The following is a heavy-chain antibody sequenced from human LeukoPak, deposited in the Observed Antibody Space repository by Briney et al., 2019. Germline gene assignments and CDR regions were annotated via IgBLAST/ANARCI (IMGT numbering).Heavy chain of an antibody. CDR1: GFTFSSYG. V-gene: IGHV3-30*03. D-gene: IGHD3-9*01. J-gene: IGHJ6*02. CDR2: ISYDGSNK. Sequence: GGSLRLSCAASGFTFSSYGMHWVRQAPGKGLEWVAVISYDGSNKYYADSVKGRFTISRDNSKNTLYLQMNSLRAEDTAVYYRTRDLMDYDVSTGLHHYYMDVWGQGTTVTVSS. CDR3: TRDLMDYDVSTGLHHYYMDV.